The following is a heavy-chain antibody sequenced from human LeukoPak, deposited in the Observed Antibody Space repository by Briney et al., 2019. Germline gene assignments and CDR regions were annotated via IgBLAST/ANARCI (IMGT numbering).Heavy chain of an antibody. CDR2: INHSGGT. CDR1: GGAFSNYY. J-gene: IGHJ4*02. Sequence: SETLSLTCAVYGGAFSNYYWSWIRQPPGKGLEWIGEINHSGGTNYNPSLRSRFTISVDTSKKQFSLTVSSVTAAVTAVYYCARGGWYPDYWGQGTLVTVSS. V-gene: IGHV4-34*01. D-gene: IGHD6-19*01. CDR3: ARGGWYPDY.